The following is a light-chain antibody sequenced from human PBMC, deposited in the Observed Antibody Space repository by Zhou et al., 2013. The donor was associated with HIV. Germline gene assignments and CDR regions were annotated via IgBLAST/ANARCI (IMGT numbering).Light chain of an antibody. Sequence: EVVMTQSPATLSVSPGERVTLSCRASQSVSSNLAWYQQKPGQGPRLLIYGASTRVTGIPVRFIGSGSGTEFTLTISSLEPEDFAVYYCQQRSSWPPYTFGQGTKLEIK. CDR3: QQRSSWPPYT. CDR2: GAS. CDR1: QSVSSN. V-gene: IGKV3-15*01. J-gene: IGKJ2*01.